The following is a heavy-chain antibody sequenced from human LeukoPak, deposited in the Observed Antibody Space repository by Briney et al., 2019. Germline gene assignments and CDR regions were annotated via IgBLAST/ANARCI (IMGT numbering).Heavy chain of an antibody. CDR1: GGSISSGGYY. CDR2: IYHSGST. CDR3: ARDFGGYNHDY. V-gene: IGHV4-30-2*01. J-gene: IGHJ4*02. Sequence: SETLSLTCTVSGGSISSGGYYWSWIRQPPGKGLEWIGYIYHSGSTYYNPSLKSRVTISVDRSKNQFSLKLSSVTAADTAVYYCARDFGGYNHDYWGQGTLVTVSS. D-gene: IGHD5-24*01.